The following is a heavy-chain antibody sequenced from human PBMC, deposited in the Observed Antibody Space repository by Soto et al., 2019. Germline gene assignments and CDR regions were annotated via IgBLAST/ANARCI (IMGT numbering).Heavy chain of an antibody. CDR3: ARDLGSYDRSGYYHGRGFDY. D-gene: IGHD3-22*01. Sequence: QVQLVESGGGVVQPGRSLRLSCAASGFTFTTYAMHWVRQAPGKGLEWVAVISYDGTKNYYADSVKGRFTISRDNSKNALHLQMNSLRNEDTAVYYCARDLGSYDRSGYYHGRGFDYWGQGTLVTVSS. V-gene: IGHV3-30-3*01. CDR2: ISYDGTKN. CDR1: GFTFTTYA. J-gene: IGHJ4*02.